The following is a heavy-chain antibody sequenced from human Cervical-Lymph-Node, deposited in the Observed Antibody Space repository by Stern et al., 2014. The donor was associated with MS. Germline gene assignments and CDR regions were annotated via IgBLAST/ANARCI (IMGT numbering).Heavy chain of an antibody. J-gene: IGHJ4*02. CDR2: ISYSGST. V-gene: IGHV4-31*03. CDR3: ARYDFWSHKHFDF. D-gene: IGHD3-3*01. Sequence: QLQLQESGPGLVKPSQTLSLTCTVSGGSINSGGFYWSWIRQHPGKGLEWIGYISYSGSTYFNPSLKSRVTISIDTSKNQVSLKLSSVPAADTAVYYCARYDFWSHKHFDFWGQGTLVTVSS. CDR1: GGSINSGGFY.